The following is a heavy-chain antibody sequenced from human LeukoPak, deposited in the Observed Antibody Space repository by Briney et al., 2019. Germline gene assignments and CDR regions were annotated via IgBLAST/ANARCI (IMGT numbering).Heavy chain of an antibody. J-gene: IGHJ6*03. Sequence: EASVKVSCTASGYTFTGYYMHWVRQAPGQGLEWMGWINPNSGGTNYAQKFQGRVTMTRDTSISTAYMELSRLRSDDTAVYYCAREVLLYYYMDVWGKGTTVTVSS. V-gene: IGHV1-2*02. CDR1: GYTFTGYY. CDR3: AREVLLYYYMDV. D-gene: IGHD2-21*01. CDR2: INPNSGGT.